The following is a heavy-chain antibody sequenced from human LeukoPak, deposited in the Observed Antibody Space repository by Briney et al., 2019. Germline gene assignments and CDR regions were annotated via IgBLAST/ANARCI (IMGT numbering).Heavy chain of an antibody. J-gene: IGHJ4*02. CDR2: IYTTGMT. CDR3: ARAGYTISSYRFDY. CDR1: GGSINSYW. V-gene: IGHV4-4*07. Sequence: SETLSLTCSVSGGSINSYWWSWIRQPAGKGLEFIGRIYTTGMTNYNPSLKSRVYMSVDTSKNQFSLELRSVTAADTAVYFCARAGYTISSYRFDYWGQGALVTVSS. D-gene: IGHD3-16*02.